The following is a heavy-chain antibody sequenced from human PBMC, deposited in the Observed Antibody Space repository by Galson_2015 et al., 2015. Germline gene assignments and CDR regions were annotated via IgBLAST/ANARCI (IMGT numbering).Heavy chain of an antibody. CDR1: GFIVGSNY. Sequence: SLRLSCAASGFIVGSNYMSWVRQAPGKGLEWVSVIYNTGTTYYADLVKGRFTLSRDNDNNTLYLQMNSLTVEDTAVYYCAKEVGATVRGRLHYWGPGTLVTASS. CDR2: IYNTGTT. D-gene: IGHD1-26*01. V-gene: IGHV3-66*01. CDR3: AKEVGATVRGRLHY. J-gene: IGHJ4*02.